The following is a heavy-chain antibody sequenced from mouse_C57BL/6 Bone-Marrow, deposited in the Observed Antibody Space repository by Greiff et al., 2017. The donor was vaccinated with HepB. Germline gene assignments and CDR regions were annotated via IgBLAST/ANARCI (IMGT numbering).Heavy chain of an antibody. V-gene: IGHV1-81*01. Sequence: VKLVESGAELARPGASVKLSCKASGYTFTSYGISWVKQRTGQGLEWIGEIYPRSGNTYYNEKFKGKATLTADKSSSTAYMELRSLTSEDSAVYFCARDHSNYETWFAYWGQGTLVTVSA. CDR1: GYTFTSYG. J-gene: IGHJ3*01. D-gene: IGHD2-5*01. CDR3: ARDHSNYETWFAY. CDR2: IYPRSGNT.